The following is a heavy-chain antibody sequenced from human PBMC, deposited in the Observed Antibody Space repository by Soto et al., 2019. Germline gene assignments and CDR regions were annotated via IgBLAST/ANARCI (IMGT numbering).Heavy chain of an antibody. D-gene: IGHD2-21*02. CDR2: IIPVFRSA. V-gene: IGHV1-69*13. CDR3: ARRYCASDNCPLFYYFVDL. CDR1: GGTFNKFA. J-gene: IGHJ6*02. Sequence: SVEVSCEASGGTFNKFAFSWVRQAPGQGFEWMGGIIPVFRSANYAQRFRGRITITADEYTSTVYLYLNDLRSDDTAVYYCARRYCASDNCPLFYYFVDLWGLGTTVTVSS.